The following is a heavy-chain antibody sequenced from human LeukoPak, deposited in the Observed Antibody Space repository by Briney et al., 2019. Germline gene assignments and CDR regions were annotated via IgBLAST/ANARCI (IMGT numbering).Heavy chain of an antibody. CDR1: GFTVSNNY. J-gene: IGHJ5*02. V-gene: IGHV3-66*01. Sequence: GGSLRLSCAASGFTVSNNYMSWVRQAPGKGLEWVSVIYGGGTTYYADSVKDRFTISRDSFKNTLYLQMNSLRVEDTAVYYCARGSPFDPWGQGTLVTVSS. CDR2: IYGGGTT. CDR3: ARGSPFDP.